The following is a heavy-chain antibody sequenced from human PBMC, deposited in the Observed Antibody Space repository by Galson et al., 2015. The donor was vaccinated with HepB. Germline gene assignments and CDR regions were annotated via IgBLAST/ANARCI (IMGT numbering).Heavy chain of an antibody. V-gene: IGHV3-23*01. CDR2: ISAGSGST. D-gene: IGHD6-19*01. CDR1: GFTFSTYV. J-gene: IGHJ4*02. Sequence: SLRLSCAASGFTFSTYVMTWVRQAPGKGLEWVSVISAGSGSTYYADSVKGRFTISRDNSKNTLYLQMNSLRAEDTAVYYCVKGGWLDDYGQGTLVTVSS. CDR3: VKGGWLDD.